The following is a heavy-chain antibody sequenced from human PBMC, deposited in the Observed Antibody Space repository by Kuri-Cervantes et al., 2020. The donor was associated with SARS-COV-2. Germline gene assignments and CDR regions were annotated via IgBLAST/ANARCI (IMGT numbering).Heavy chain of an antibody. CDR3: ARGSWVTMGWYFDL. CDR1: GFTFSSYG. Sequence: GGSLRLSCAASGFTFSSYGMHWVRQAPGKGLEWVAFIRYDGSNKYYADSVKGRFTISRDNAKNPLYLQMNSLRAEDTAVYYCARGSWVTMGWYFDLWGRGTLVTVSS. V-gene: IGHV3-30*02. D-gene: IGHD1-26*01. J-gene: IGHJ2*01. CDR2: IRYDGSNK.